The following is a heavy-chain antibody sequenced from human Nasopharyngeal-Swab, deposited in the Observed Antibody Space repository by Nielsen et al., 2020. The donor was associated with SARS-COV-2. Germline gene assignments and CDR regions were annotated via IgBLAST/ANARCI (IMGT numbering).Heavy chain of an antibody. CDR1: GFTFSTYN. CDR2: ISGRTTYI. V-gene: IGHV3-21*01. Sequence: GESLTISCAASGFTFSTYNMHWVRQAPGKGLEWVSSISGRTTYIYYADSMKGRFTISRDNAKNSLYLQMSSLRAEDTAIYYCARGGQQPLWGQGTLVTVSS. J-gene: IGHJ4*02. CDR3: ARGGQQPL. D-gene: IGHD6-13*01.